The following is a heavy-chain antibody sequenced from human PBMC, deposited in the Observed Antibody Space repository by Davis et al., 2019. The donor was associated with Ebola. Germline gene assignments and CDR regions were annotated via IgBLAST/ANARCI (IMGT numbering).Heavy chain of an antibody. D-gene: IGHD3-22*01. CDR3: TTAYSYYYDSSGYVYFDY. CDR2: IKSKTDGGTT. V-gene: IGHV3-15*01. CDR1: GFTFSNAW. Sequence: PGGSLRLSCAASGFTFSNAWMSWVRQAPGKGLEWVGRIKSKTDGGTTDYAAPVKGRFTISRDDSKNTLYLQMNSLKTDDTAVYYCTTAYSYYYDSSGYVYFDYWGQGTLVTVSS. J-gene: IGHJ4*02.